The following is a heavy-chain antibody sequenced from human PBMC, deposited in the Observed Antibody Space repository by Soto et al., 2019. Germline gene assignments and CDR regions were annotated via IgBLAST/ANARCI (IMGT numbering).Heavy chain of an antibody. CDR1: GYTFTSYD. Sequence: QVQLVQSGAEVKKPGASVKVSCKASGYTFTSYDINWVRQATGQGLEWMGWMNPNSGNTGYAQKFQGRVTMTRNTSISTAYMELSSLRSEDTAVYYCARGQYDILTGYSLREIDYWGQGTLVTVSS. J-gene: IGHJ4*02. V-gene: IGHV1-8*01. CDR2: MNPNSGNT. CDR3: ARGQYDILTGYSLREIDY. D-gene: IGHD3-9*01.